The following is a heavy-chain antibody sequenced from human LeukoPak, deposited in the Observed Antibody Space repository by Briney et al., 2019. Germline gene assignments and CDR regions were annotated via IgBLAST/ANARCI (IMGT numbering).Heavy chain of an antibody. CDR2: IIPIFGTA. D-gene: IGHD3-3*01. Sequence: SVKVSCKASGGTFSSYAISWVRRAPGQGLERMGGIIPIFGTANYAQKFQGRVTITTDESTSTAYMELSSLRSEDTAVYYCARDNRGITVFGVVIHDFNWFDPWGQGTLVTVSS. CDR1: GGTFSSYA. J-gene: IGHJ5*02. CDR3: ARDNRGITVFGVVIHDFNWFDP. V-gene: IGHV1-69*05.